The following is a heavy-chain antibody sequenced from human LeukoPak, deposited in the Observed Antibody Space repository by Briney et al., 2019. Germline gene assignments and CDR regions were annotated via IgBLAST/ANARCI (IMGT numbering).Heavy chain of an antibody. CDR3: ANRDSGYFQH. Sequence: PGGSLRLSCAASGLTVSSNYMSWVRQAPGKGLEWVSVIYSGGYTYYADSVKGRFTISRDNSKNTLYLQMNSLRAEDTAVYYCANRDSGYFQHWGQGTLVTVSS. V-gene: IGHV3-53*01. J-gene: IGHJ1*01. CDR1: GLTVSSNY. D-gene: IGHD3-10*01. CDR2: IYSGGYT.